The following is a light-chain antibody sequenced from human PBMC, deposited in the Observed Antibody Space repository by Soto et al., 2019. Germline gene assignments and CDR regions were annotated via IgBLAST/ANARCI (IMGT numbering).Light chain of an antibody. V-gene: IGLV2-8*01. CDR3: SSYAGRDNYV. CDR2: EVS. CDR1: SSDTGDYNY. Sequence: QSVLTQPPSASGSPGQSVTISCSGTSSDTGDYNYVSWYQQHPGKAPKLMIYEVSKRPSGVPDRFSGSKSGNTASLTVSGLQAEDEADYYCSSYAGRDNYVFGTGTKVTV. J-gene: IGLJ1*01.